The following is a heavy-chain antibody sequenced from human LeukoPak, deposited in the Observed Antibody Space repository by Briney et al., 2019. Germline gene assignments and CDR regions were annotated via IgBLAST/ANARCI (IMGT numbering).Heavy chain of an antibody. V-gene: IGHV4-59*08. CDR1: GGSITNYY. D-gene: IGHD2-2*01. Sequence: SETLSLTCTVLGGSITNYYWSWIRQFPGKGLEWIGYIHDNENTNYNPSLKSRVTMSVDTPRNQVFLNVTSVTAADTAVYYCAREGCSSRSCSEDNMDVWGKGTTVIVSS. J-gene: IGHJ6*03. CDR2: IHDNENT. CDR3: AREGCSSRSCSEDNMDV.